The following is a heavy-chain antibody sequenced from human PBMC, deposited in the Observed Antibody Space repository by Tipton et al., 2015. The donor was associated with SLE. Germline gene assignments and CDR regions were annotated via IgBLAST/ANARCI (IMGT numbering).Heavy chain of an antibody. V-gene: IGHV4-59*01. CDR1: GGSISSYY. CDR3: ASGSLYSSGWDFEY. CDR2: IYYSGST. Sequence: LRLSCTVSGGSISSYYCSWIRQPPGKGLEWIGYIYYSGSTNYNPSLKSRVTISVDTSKNQFSLKLSSVTAADTAVYYCASGSLYSSGWDFEYWGQGNLVSVSS. J-gene: IGHJ4*02. D-gene: IGHD6-19*01.